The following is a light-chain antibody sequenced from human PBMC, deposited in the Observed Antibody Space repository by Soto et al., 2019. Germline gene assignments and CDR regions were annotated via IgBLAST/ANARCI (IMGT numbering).Light chain of an antibody. CDR3: STSTSTSTLV. CDR1: SSDVGAYNY. Sequence: QSALAQPASVSGSPGQSITISCTGTSSDVGAYNYVSWFPQHPGKAPKIMIYDVSSRPAGVTNLCCGSKSDNTASLTISGLQDEEEDDYYCSTSTSTSTLVFGGGTKLTVL. V-gene: IGLV2-14*01. J-gene: IGLJ2*01. CDR2: DVS.